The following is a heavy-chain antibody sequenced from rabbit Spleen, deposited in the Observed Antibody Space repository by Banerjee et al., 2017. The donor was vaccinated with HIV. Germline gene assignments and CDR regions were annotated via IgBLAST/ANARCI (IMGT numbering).Heavy chain of an antibody. CDR1: GFTLSSYY. CDR3: ARDGAGGTYFDL. D-gene: IGHD8-1*01. Sequence: QLVESGGGLVKPEGSLKLSCTASGFTLSSYYMNWVRQAPGKGLEWIGYIDPVFGITYYANWVSGRFSISRENAQNTVFLQMTSLTAADTATYFCARDGAGGTYFDLWGQGTLVTVS. J-gene: IGHJ4*01. V-gene: IGHV1S7*01. CDR2: IDPVFGIT.